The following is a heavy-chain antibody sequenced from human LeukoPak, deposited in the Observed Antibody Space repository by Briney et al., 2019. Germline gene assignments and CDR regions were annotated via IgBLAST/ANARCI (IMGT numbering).Heavy chain of an antibody. D-gene: IGHD3-22*01. J-gene: IGHJ4*02. CDR2: IRSKANSYAT. CDR3: TTGNYYDNPFSGY. Sequence: PGGSLRLSCAASGFTFSGSAMHWVRQASGKGLEWVGRIRSKANSYATAYAASVKGRFTISRDDSKNTAYLQMNSLKTEDTAVYYCTTGNYYDNPFSGYWGQGTLVTVCS. V-gene: IGHV3-73*01. CDR1: GFTFSGSA.